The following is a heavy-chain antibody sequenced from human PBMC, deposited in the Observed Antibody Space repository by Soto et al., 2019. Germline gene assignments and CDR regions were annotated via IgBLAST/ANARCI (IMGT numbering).Heavy chain of an antibody. D-gene: IGHD6-13*01. CDR2: IILICGTA. CDR1: GGTFSSYA. V-gene: IGHV1-69*01. J-gene: IGHJ6*02. Sequence: QVQLVQSGSEVKTPGSSVKISCQATGGTFSSYAISWVRQAPGHVLEWMGGIILICGTATYAQKFQGRVTITSDESTSTAFMELSSLTAEDTAVYYCARGISAAHNPYYYYVMDVWGRGATVTVS. CDR3: ARGISAAHNPYYYYVMDV.